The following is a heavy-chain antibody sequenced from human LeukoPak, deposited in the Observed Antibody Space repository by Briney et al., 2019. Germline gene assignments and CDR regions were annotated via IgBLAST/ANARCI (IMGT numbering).Heavy chain of an antibody. D-gene: IGHD6-13*01. CDR3: ARALRGGIAPYFDY. CDR2: INHSGST. Sequence: SETLSLTCSVSAGSISSHYWSWIRQPPGKGLEWIGEINHSGSTNYNPSLKSRVTISVDTSKNQFSLKLSSVTAADTAVYYCARALRGGIAPYFDYWGQGTLVTVSS. V-gene: IGHV4-34*01. J-gene: IGHJ4*02. CDR1: AGSISSHY.